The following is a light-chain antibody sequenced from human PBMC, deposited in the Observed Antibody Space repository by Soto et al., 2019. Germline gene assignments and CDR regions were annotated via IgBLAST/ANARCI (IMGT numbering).Light chain of an antibody. CDR2: QVS. Sequence: DIVLTQTPLSSPVTLGQPASISCRSSQSLVYSDGNSYLSWLQQRPGQPLRLLIYQVSERFSGVPDRFSGSGAGTDFTLKISRVEPEDVGVYYCMQATQSRTFGQGTLLEIK. CDR3: MQATQSRT. CDR1: QSLVYSDGNSY. J-gene: IGKJ5*01. V-gene: IGKV2-24*01.